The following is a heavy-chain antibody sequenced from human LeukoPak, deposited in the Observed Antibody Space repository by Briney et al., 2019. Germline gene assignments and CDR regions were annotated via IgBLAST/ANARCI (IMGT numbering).Heavy chain of an antibody. J-gene: IGHJ4*02. V-gene: IGHV3-23*01. CDR3: AKWGDYDVLTGYYVSDF. D-gene: IGHD3-9*01. Sequence: SDNTYYADSVKGRFTLSRDSSKNTLYLQMNSLRADDTAVYYCAKWGDYDVLTGYYVSDFWGQGTLVTVSS. CDR2: SDNT.